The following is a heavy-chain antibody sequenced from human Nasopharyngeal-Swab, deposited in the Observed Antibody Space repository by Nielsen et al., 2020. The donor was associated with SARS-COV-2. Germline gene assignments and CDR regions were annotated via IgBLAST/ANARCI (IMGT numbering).Heavy chain of an antibody. CDR1: GFTFDDYT. D-gene: IGHD5-18*01. V-gene: IGHV3-9*01. J-gene: IGHJ4*02. CDR3: AKARRTDTYGYECFDS. Sequence: SLKISCAASGFTFDDYTMHWVRQPPGKGLALVSGITWNSGNKGYAESVQGRFTISRDNAKNSLYLQMNSLRAEDTALYYCAKARRTDTYGYECFDSWGQGTLVTVSS. CDR2: ITWNSGNK.